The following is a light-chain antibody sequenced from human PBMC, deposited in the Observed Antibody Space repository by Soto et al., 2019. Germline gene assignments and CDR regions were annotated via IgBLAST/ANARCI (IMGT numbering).Light chain of an antibody. CDR2: AAS. CDR3: LQDYDYPYT. CDR1: QGIRDD. J-gene: IGKJ2*01. V-gene: IGKV1-6*01. Sequence: AIQMTQSPSSLSASVGDRVTITCRASQGIRDDLGWYQQKPGKAPKLLIYAASNLQSGVPSRFSGSASGTDFTLIISSLQPEDFATYYCLQDYDYPYTFGQGTKVDIK.